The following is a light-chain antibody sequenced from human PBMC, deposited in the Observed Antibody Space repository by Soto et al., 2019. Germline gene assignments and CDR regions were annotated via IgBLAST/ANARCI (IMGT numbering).Light chain of an antibody. V-gene: IGKV3-20*01. CDR3: QQYGSSPRFT. Sequence: EIVLTHSPGTLSLSPGEIATLSCRAIQSVSSSYLAWYQQKPGQAPRLLIYGASSRATGIPDRFSGSGSGTDFTLTISRLEPEDFAVYYCQQYGSSPRFTFGPGTKVDIK. J-gene: IGKJ3*01. CDR2: GAS. CDR1: QSVSSSY.